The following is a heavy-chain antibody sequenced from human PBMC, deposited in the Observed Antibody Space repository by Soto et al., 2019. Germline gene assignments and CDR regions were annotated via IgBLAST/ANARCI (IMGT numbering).Heavy chain of an antibody. CDR2: IYWDDAK. D-gene: IGHD1-7*01. Sequence: QITLKESGPTLVKPTQTLTLTCTFSGFSLTTSGVGVGWIRRPPGKALEWLALIYWDDAKRYSPSLKSRLTITKYNSKNQVVLTMTHMDPVDTATYYCAQRLEIEVTGTLGDWGQGTLVTVSS. V-gene: IGHV2-5*02. CDR3: AQRLEIEVTGTLGD. CDR1: GFSLTTSGVG. J-gene: IGHJ4*02.